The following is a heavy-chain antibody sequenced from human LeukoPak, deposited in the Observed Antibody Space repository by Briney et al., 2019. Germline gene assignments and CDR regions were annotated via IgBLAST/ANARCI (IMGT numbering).Heavy chain of an antibody. D-gene: IGHD2-15*01. CDR2: ISGSGGST. CDR1: GFTFSSYA. V-gene: IGHV3-23*01. CDR3: ARQQGYCSDGACYFDF. Sequence: GGSLRLSCAASGFTFSSYAMSWVRQAPGKGLEWVSAISGSGGSTYDADSVRGRSTISRDNSKNTLYLQMNSLRAEDTAIYYCARQQGYCSDGACYFDFWGQGTLVTASS. J-gene: IGHJ4*02.